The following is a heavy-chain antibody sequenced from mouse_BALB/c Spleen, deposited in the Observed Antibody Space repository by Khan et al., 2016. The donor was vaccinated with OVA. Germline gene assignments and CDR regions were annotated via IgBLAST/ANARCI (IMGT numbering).Heavy chain of an antibody. D-gene: IGHD2-2*01. V-gene: IGHV1-61*01. CDR2: IDPSDSET. Sequence: VQLQQSGAELVRPGASVKLSCKASGYTFTSYWMNWVKQRPGQGLEWIGMIDPSDSETHYNQLFKDKATLTVDKFSSTAYMQLSSLPSEDSAVYYCTRREKYGYDPSWFTYWGQGTLVTVSA. CDR1: GYTFTSYW. J-gene: IGHJ3*01. CDR3: TRREKYGYDPSWFTY.